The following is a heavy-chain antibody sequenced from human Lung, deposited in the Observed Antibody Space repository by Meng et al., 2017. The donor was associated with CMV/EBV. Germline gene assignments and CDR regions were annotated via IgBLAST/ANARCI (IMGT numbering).Heavy chain of an antibody. V-gene: IGHV3-48*04. D-gene: IGHD3-3*01. CDR1: GFTFSSYS. Sequence: GESLKISCAASGFTFSSYSMNWVRQAPGKGLEWVSYISSSSSTIYYADSVKGRFTISRDYAKNSVYLQMNSLRAEDTAVYYCARDFPTDDFWSCYYPGYYGMDVXGRRXTVTVSS. CDR2: ISSSSSTI. CDR3: ARDFPTDDFWSCYYPGYYGMDV. J-gene: IGHJ6*02.